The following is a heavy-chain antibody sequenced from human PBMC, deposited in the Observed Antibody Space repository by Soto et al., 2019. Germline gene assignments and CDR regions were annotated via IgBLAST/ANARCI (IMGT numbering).Heavy chain of an antibody. Sequence: SETLSLTCTVSGGSISSGGYYWSWIRQHPGKGLEWIGYIYYSGSTYYNPSLKSRVTISVDTSKNQFSLKLSSVTAADTAVYYCARDIFGVEDYGMDVWGQGTTVTVSS. V-gene: IGHV4-31*03. CDR2: IYYSGST. J-gene: IGHJ6*02. CDR3: ARDIFGVEDYGMDV. CDR1: GGSISSGGYY. D-gene: IGHD3-3*02.